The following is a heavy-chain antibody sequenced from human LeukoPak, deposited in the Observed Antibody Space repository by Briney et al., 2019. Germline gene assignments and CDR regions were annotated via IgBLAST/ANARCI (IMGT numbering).Heavy chain of an antibody. CDR2: MNPNSGNT. V-gene: IGHV1-8*01. CDR1: GYTFTSYD. D-gene: IGHD2-15*01. CDR3: ARGRRVVVVGAHKYYFDY. Sequence: ASVKVSCKASGYTFTSYDINWVRQATGQGLEWMGWMNPNSGNTGYAQKFQGRVTMTRNTSISTAYMELSSLRSEDTAVYYCARGRRVVVVGAHKYYFDYWGQGTLVNVSS. J-gene: IGHJ4*02.